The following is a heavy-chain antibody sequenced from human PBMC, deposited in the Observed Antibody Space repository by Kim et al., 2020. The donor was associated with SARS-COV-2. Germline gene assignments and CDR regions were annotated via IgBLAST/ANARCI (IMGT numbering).Heavy chain of an antibody. CDR3: AKTRRDAYKGTMDY. D-gene: IGHD1-1*01. V-gene: IGHV3-23*01. Sequence: AASVKGRFTISRDNSKNTLYLQMNSLRAEDTAVYFCAKTRRDAYKGTMDYWGQGTLVTVSS. J-gene: IGHJ4*02.